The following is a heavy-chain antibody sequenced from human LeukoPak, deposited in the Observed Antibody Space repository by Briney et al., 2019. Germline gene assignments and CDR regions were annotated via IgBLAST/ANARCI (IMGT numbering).Heavy chain of an antibody. V-gene: IGHV3-33*01. Sequence: GGSLRVSFEASGFTFSSYVMHWVRQAPGKGLEGVAVIWYDGSNKYFADSVKGRFTISRDNSKNTLYLQMNSLRAEDTAVYYCARDYVWERRGRGFDPWGQGTLVTVSS. D-gene: IGHD3-16*01. CDR3: ARDYVWERRGRGFDP. CDR1: GFTFSSYV. J-gene: IGHJ5*02. CDR2: IWYDGSNK.